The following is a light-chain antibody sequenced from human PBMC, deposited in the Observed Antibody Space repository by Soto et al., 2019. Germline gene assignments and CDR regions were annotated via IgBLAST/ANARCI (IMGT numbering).Light chain of an antibody. V-gene: IGLV2-11*01. CDR1: SSDVGGYDF. Sequence: QSALTQPRSVSGSPGQSVTISCTGTSSDVGGYDFVSWYQQHPGKAPKHMISDVSKRPSGVPDRFSGSKSGNTASLSISGLQAEDEAYYYCMIWHGSAYVFGTGTKLTVL. J-gene: IGLJ1*01. CDR2: DVS. CDR3: MIWHGSAYV.